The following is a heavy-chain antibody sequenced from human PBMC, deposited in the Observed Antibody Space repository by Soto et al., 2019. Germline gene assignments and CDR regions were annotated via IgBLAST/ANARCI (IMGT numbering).Heavy chain of an antibody. CDR2: VYNSGST. CDR1: GGSISSNY. CDR3: ARYRREAVAGYTLDN. J-gene: IGHJ4*02. Sequence: SETLSLTCTVSGGSISSNYWTWIRQPPGKGLEWIGYVYNSGSTNYNPSLKSRVTISEDTSKSQFSLKVNSMTAADTAVYYCARYRREAVAGYTLDNWGQGILVTVSS. D-gene: IGHD6-13*01. V-gene: IGHV4-59*01.